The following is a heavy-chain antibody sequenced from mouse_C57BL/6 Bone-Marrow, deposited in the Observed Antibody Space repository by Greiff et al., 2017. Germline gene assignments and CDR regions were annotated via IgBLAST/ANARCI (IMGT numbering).Heavy chain of an antibody. CDR2: IDPEHGDT. CDR1: GFNIKDDY. CDR3: TTWGYYWYFDV. V-gene: IGHV14-4*01. J-gene: IGHJ1*03. Sequence: VQLQQSGAELVRPGASVKLSCTASGFNIKDDYMHWVKQRPEQGLDWIGWIDPEHGDTEYASKFQGKATITADTSSNTAYMQLSSLTSEDAAVYYCTTWGYYWYFDVWGTGTTVTVSS. D-gene: IGHD2-2*01.